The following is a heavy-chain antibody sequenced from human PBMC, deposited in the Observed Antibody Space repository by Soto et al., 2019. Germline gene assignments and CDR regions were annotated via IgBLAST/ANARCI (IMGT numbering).Heavy chain of an antibody. CDR3: ARRHLAVAVSPWFDP. CDR1: GLSITDSEMG. V-gene: IGHV2-26*01. Sequence: QVTLKESGPVLVKPTETLTLRCTVSGLSITDSEMGVSWIRQPPGQPLEWLAHIDSSGEKSYRTFLKSRRAISKDPSKSQIVLTMTNMDPADTATYYCARRHLAVAVSPWFDPWGQGIPVTVSS. J-gene: IGHJ5*02. CDR2: IDSSGEK. D-gene: IGHD6-19*01.